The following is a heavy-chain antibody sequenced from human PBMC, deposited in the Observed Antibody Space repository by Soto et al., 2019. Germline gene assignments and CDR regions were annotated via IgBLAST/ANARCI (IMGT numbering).Heavy chain of an antibody. J-gene: IGHJ5*02. CDR2: IIPVLDIV. CDR3: ASGKYCSKDTCYSWFDP. CDR1: GGTFSSNS. D-gene: IGHD2-2*01. V-gene: IGHV1-69*02. Sequence: QVQLVQSGAEVQKPGSSVKVSCKSSGGTFSSNSISWVRQAPGQGLEWMGRIIPVLDIVNHAQKFQGRVTITADTSTNTTYMELSSLVSEDTAVYYCASGKYCSKDTCYSWFDPWGQGTLVTVSS.